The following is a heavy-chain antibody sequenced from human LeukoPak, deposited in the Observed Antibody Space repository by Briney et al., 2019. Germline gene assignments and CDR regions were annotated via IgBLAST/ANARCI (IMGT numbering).Heavy chain of an antibody. Sequence: GGSLRLSCAASGFTFSSYGMSWVRQAPGKGLEWVSAISGGGGSTYYADSVKGRFTLSRDNSKNTLYLQMKSLRAEDTAVYYCAKDDRIAAAGTDYFDYWGQGALVTVSS. CDR2: ISGGGGST. D-gene: IGHD6-13*01. V-gene: IGHV3-23*01. CDR3: AKDDRIAAAGTDYFDY. CDR1: GFTFSSYG. J-gene: IGHJ4*02.